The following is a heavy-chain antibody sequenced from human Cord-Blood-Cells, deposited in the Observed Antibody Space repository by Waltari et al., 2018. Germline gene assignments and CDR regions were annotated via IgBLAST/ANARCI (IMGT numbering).Heavy chain of an antibody. J-gene: IGHJ2*01. CDR2: ISSSGSTI. V-gene: IGHV3-48*03. D-gene: IGHD3-16*01. Sequence: EVRLVESGGGLVQPGGSLRLSCAASGFTFRSYEINWVRQAPGKGLEWVSYISSSGSTIYYADSVKGRFTISRDNAKNSLYLQMNSLRAEDTAVYYCARERGHDWYFDLWGRGTLVTVSS. CDR3: ARERGHDWYFDL. CDR1: GFTFRSYE.